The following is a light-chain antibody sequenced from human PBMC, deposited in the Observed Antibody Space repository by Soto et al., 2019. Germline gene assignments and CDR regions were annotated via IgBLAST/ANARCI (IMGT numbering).Light chain of an antibody. Sequence: IGVALGRAPLSVSTGARDTLSCRRSQSVSSNLAWYQQKPGRAPGLVIYGASTRATGIPARFSGIASGTEFTLNLSSLQSEDGVGYYCQQYNNWPPTFGQGTRL. J-gene: IGKJ5*01. V-gene: IGKV3-15*01. CDR1: QSVSSN. CDR3: QQYNNWPPT. CDR2: GAS.